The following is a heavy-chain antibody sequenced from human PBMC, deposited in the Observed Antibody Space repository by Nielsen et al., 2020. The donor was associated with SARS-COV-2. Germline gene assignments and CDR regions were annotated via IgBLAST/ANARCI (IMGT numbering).Heavy chain of an antibody. V-gene: IGHV3-49*04. CDR1: GFTFGDYA. D-gene: IGHD6-19*01. CDR2: IRSKAYGGTT. CDR3: GRDRSTSGWWGFADY. Sequence: GGSLRLSSTASGFTFGDYAMIWVRQAPGKGLEWVGFIRSKAYGGTTETAASLKGRFTISRDDSRSIAYLEVNSLITEDTAVYYCGRDRSTSGWWGFADYWGQGTLVTVSS. J-gene: IGHJ4*02.